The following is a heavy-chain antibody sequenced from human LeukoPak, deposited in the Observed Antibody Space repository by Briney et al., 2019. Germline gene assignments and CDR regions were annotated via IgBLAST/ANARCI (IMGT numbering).Heavy chain of an antibody. D-gene: IGHD5-24*01. J-gene: IGHJ4*02. Sequence: ASVKVSCKASGGTFSSYAISWVRQAPGQGLEWMGWINPNSGGTSSAQKFQGRVTMTRDTSISTAYMELSSLRSDDTAVYYCATNKDRNGYNSAFDYWGQGTLVTVSS. CDR3: ATNKDRNGYNSAFDY. V-gene: IGHV1-2*02. CDR1: GGTFSSYA. CDR2: INPNSGGT.